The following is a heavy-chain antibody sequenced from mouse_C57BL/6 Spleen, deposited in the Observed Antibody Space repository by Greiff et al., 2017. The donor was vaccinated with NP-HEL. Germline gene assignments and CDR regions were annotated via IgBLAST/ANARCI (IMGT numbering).Heavy chain of an antibody. D-gene: IGHD1-1*01. Sequence: QVQLQQSGAELVKPGASVKISCKASGYAFSSYWMNWVKQRPGKGLEWIGQIYPGDGDTNYNGKFKGKATLTADKSSSTAYMQLSSLTSEDSAVYFCARPYYYGSSSWYFDVWGTGTTVTVSS. CDR1: GYAFSSYW. CDR3: ARPYYYGSSSWYFDV. V-gene: IGHV1-80*01. J-gene: IGHJ1*03. CDR2: IYPGDGDT.